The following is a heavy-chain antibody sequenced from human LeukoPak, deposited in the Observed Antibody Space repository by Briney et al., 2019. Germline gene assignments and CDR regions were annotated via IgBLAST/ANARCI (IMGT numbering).Heavy chain of an antibody. Sequence: GASVTVSCKVSGYTLTELSMHWVRQAPGKGLEWMGGFDPEDGETIYAQKFQGRVTMTEDTSTDTAYMELSSLRSEDTAVYYCATGVPARTAYYYYGMDVWGQGTTVTVSS. CDR1: GYTLTELS. D-gene: IGHD1/OR15-1a*01. CDR2: FDPEDGET. CDR3: ATGVPARTAYYYYGMDV. J-gene: IGHJ6*02. V-gene: IGHV1-24*01.